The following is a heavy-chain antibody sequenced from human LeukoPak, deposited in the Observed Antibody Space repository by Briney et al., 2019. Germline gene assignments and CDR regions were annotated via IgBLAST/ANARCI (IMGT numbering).Heavy chain of an antibody. J-gene: IGHJ4*02. CDR1: GFTFSSYE. V-gene: IGHV3-48*03. CDR2: ISSSGSTI. CDR3: ARASNLGEWLAYYFDY. Sequence: PGGSLRLSCAASGFTFSSYEMNWVRQAPGKGLEWVSYISSSGSTIYYADSVKGRFTISRDNAENSLYLQMNSLRAEDTAVYYCARASNLGEWLAYYFDYWGQGTLVTVSS. D-gene: IGHD3-10*01.